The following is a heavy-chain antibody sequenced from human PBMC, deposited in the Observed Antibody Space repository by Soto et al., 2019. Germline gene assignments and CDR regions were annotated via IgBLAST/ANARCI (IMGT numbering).Heavy chain of an antibody. D-gene: IGHD5-18*01. CDR2: IYYSGST. J-gene: IGHJ3*02. CDR3: ARGLGDTAMVEAFDS. V-gene: IGHV4-59*01. CDR1: GGSISSYY. Sequence: SETLSLTCTVSGGSISSYYWSWIRQPPGKGLEWIGYIYYSGSTNYNPSLKSRVTISVDTSKNQFSLKLSSVTAADTAVYYCARGLGDTAMVEAFDSWGQGTMVTVSS.